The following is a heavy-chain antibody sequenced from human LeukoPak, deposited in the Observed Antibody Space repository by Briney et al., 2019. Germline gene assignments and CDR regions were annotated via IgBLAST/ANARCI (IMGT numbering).Heavy chain of an antibody. Sequence: GGSLRLSCAASGLTFRNYGMHWVRQAPGKGLEWVAVISYDGSNKYYADSVKGRFTISRDNSKNTLYLQMNSLRAEDTAVYYCARGGPIYCSGDSCYPGDYWGQGTLVTVSS. CDR2: ISYDGSNK. J-gene: IGHJ4*02. V-gene: IGHV3-30*19. CDR3: ARGGPIYCSGDSCYPGDY. CDR1: GLTFRNYG. D-gene: IGHD2-15*01.